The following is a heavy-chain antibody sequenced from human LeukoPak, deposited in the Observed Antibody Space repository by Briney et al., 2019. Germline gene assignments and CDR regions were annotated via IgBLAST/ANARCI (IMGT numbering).Heavy chain of an antibody. CDR2: INYSGST. Sequence: SETLSLTCTVSGGSISSYYWSWIRQPPGKGLEWIGYINYSGSTNYNPSLKSRVTISVDTSKNQFSLKLSSVTAADTAVYYCARDRPPFYYDSSGYEYPAGAFDIWGQGTMVTVSS. V-gene: IGHV4-59*01. J-gene: IGHJ3*02. CDR3: ARDRPPFYYDSSGYEYPAGAFDI. CDR1: GGSISSYY. D-gene: IGHD3-22*01.